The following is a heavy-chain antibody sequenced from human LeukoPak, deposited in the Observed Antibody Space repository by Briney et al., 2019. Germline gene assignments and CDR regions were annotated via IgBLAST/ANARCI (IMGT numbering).Heavy chain of an antibody. D-gene: IGHD3-16*01. V-gene: IGHV4-38-2*02. J-gene: IGHJ5*02. CDR2: IYHSGST. CDR3: ARDLSWRSIMITFGGVILRYIWFDP. CDR1: GYSISSGYY. Sequence: KPSETLSLTCAVSGYSISSGYYWGWIRQPPGKGLEWIGSIYHSGSTYYNPSLKSRVTISVDTSKNQFSLKLSSVTAADAAVYYCARDLSWRSIMITFGGVILRYIWFDPWGQGTLVTVSS.